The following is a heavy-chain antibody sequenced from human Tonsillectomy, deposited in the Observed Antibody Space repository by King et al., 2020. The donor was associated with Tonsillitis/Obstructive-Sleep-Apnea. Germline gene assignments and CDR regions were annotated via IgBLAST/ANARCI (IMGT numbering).Heavy chain of an antibody. CDR1: GYTFTSYG. CDR2: ISAYNDNT. CDR3: ARNWNWNSYYYYMDV. V-gene: IGHV1-18*01. D-gene: IGHD1-1*01. J-gene: IGHJ6*03. Sequence: QLVQSGAEVKKPGAAGKVSCKASGYTFTSYGISWVRQAPVQGLEWMGWISAYNDNTNCGQKCPGRVTISTDTSTSTAHMEVRRLRSDDTAVYYCARNWNWNSYYYYMDVWGKGTTVTVSS.